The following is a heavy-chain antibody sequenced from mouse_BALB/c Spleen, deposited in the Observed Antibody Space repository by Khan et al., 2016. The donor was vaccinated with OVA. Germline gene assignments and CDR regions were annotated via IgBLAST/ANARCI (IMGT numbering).Heavy chain of an antibody. CDR2: VSTGGGYT. CDR3: TRLAYYYDSEGFAY. Sequence: EVELVESGGDLVKPGGSLKLSCAASGFTFSTYGMSWVRQTPDKRLEWVATVSTGGGYTYYPDSVKGRFTISRDNAKNTLYLQMSGLKSADKAMFDCTRLAYYYDSEGFAYWGQGTLVTVSA. D-gene: IGHD1-1*01. V-gene: IGHV5-6*01. CDR1: GFTFSTYG. J-gene: IGHJ3*01.